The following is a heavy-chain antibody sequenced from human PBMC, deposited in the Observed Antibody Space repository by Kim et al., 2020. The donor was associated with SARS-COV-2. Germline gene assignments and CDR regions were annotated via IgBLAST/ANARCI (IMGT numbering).Heavy chain of an antibody. CDR2: IDYSGST. Sequence: SETLSLTCTVSGGSISSYYWSWIRQSPGKGLEWIGYIDYSGSTNYNPSLKSRVTISVDTSKNQFSLKLSSVTAADTAVYYCARGLEWELNLWGQGTLVTVSS. CDR1: GGSISSYY. V-gene: IGHV4-59*01. D-gene: IGHD1-26*01. J-gene: IGHJ5*02. CDR3: ARGLEWELNL.